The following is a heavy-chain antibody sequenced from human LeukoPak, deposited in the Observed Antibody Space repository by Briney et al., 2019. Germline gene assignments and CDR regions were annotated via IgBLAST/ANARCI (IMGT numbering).Heavy chain of an antibody. V-gene: IGHV1-24*01. CDR1: GYTLTELS. CDR3: ATVGRRLTMVRGVMSYFDY. CDR2: FDPEDGET. D-gene: IGHD3-10*01. Sequence: ASVKVSCKVSGYTLTELSMHWVRQAPGKGLEWMGGFDPEDGETIYAQKFQGRVTMTEDTSTDTAYMELSSLRSEDTAVYYCATVGRRLTMVRGVMSYFDYWGQGTLVTVSS. J-gene: IGHJ4*02.